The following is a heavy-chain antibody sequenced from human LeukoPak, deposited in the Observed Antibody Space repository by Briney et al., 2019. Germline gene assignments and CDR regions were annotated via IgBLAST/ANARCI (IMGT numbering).Heavy chain of an antibody. D-gene: IGHD6-13*01. CDR1: GYTFINYA. CDR3: ARGPRAAADDY. Sequence: ASVKVSCKASGYTFINYAINWGRQAPGQRPEWIGWINAGNGNTKYSQKFQGRVTITRDTSASTAYMELSSPTSEDTGIYYCARGPRAAADDYWGQGTLVTVSS. J-gene: IGHJ4*02. CDR2: INAGNGNT. V-gene: IGHV1-3*01.